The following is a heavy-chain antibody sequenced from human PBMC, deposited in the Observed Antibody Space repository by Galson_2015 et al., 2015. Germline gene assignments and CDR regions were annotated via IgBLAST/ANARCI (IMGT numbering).Heavy chain of an antibody. V-gene: IGHV3-13*01. J-gene: IGHJ3*02. CDR3: ARGHMGAAAGPDDAFDI. CDR1: GFTFSTND. CDR2: IGTTGDT. Sequence: SLRLSCAASGFTFSTNDMHWVRQATGRGLEWVSAIGTTGDTYYAGSVRGRFTNSRENAKNSLYLQMNSLRDGDTAVYYCARGHMGAAAGPDDAFDIWGQGTMVTVSS. D-gene: IGHD6-13*01.